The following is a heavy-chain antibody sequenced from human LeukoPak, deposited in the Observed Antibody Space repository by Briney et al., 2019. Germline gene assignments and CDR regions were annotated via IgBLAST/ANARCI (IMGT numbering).Heavy chain of an antibody. V-gene: IGHV4-59*08. J-gene: IGHJ4*02. Sequence: SETLSLTCTVSGGSISSHYWSWIRQPPGKGLEWIGYIYYNGSTNYNPSLKSRVTISVDTSKNQFSLKLSSVTAADTAVYYCARHSPGARGVDYWGQGTLVTVSS. CDR3: ARHSPGARGVDY. CDR1: GGSISSHY. CDR2: IYYNGST.